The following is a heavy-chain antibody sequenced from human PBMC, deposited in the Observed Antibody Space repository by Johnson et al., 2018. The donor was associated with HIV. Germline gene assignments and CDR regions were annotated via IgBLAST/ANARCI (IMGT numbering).Heavy chain of an antibody. CDR2: ISGNGANT. CDR3: ARAVGIGVGGTVLGASDI. CDR1: GFTVSSNY. J-gene: IGHJ3*02. Sequence: VHLVESGGGLIQPGGSLRLSCAASGFTVSSNYMSWVRHAPGKGLEWVSVISGNGANTYYADSVKGRFTISRANGKNSLYLQINSLRVEDPTLYYCARAVGIGVGGTVLGASDIWGQGTMVTVSS. D-gene: IGHD6-13*01. V-gene: IGHV3-23*04.